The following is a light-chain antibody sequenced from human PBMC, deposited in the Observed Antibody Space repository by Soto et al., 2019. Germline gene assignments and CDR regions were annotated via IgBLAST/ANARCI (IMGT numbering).Light chain of an antibody. CDR2: LGS. CDR3: MQALQTPPT. CDR1: QSLLHTDGYNY. V-gene: IGKV2-28*01. Sequence: DTVMTQSPLSLPVTPGEPASISCWSSQSLLHTDGYNYLDWYLQKPGQSPQLLIYLGSYRASEVPDRFSGSGSRTDFTLKISRVEAEDVGVYYCMQALQTPPTFGQGTKLEI. J-gene: IGKJ1*01.